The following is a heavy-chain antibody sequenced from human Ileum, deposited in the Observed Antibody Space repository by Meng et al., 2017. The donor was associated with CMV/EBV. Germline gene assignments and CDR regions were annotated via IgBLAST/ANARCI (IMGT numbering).Heavy chain of an antibody. CDR1: GFIFSSYW. J-gene: IGHJ4*02. Sequence: SLNISCAASGFIFSSYWMHWVRQAPGKGLVWVARINIDGSSATYVDTVKGRFTVSRDNAKNALYLLMNSLRAEDTAVYYCARDNRNMAALCDYWGQGTLVTVSS. V-gene: IGHV3-74*01. CDR3: ARDNRNMAALCDY. D-gene: IGHD6-6*01. CDR2: INIDGSSA.